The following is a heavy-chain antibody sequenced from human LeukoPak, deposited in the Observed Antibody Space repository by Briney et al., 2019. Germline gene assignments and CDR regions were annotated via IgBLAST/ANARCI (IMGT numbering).Heavy chain of an antibody. J-gene: IGHJ4*02. CDR3: ARDWRFGWLAKYYFDY. CDR1: GYTFTSYG. V-gene: IGHV1-18*01. D-gene: IGHD3-10*01. CDR2: ISAYNGNT. Sequence: ASVKVSCTASGYTFTSYGISWVRQAPGQGLEWMGWISAYNGNTNYAQKLQGRVTMTTDTSTSTAYMELRSLRSADTAVYYCARDWRFGWLAKYYFDYWGQGTLATVSS.